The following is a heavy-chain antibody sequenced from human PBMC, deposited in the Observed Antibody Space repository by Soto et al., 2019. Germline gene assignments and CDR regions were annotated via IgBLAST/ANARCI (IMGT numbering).Heavy chain of an antibody. CDR1: GDSISGGGYS. D-gene: IGHD6-6*01. Sequence: SETLSLTCAVSGDSISGGGYSWTWIRQPPGKALEWIGNIYDSGSTSYNPSLKSRVTISVDTSKNQFSLRLTSVTAADTAVYFCARGSSSYYDYGMDVWGQGTTVTVSS. CDR2: IYDSGST. V-gene: IGHV4-30-2*01. J-gene: IGHJ6*02. CDR3: ARGSSSYYDYGMDV.